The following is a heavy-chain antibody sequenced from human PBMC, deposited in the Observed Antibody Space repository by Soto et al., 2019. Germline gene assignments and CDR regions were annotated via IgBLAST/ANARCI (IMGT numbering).Heavy chain of an antibody. J-gene: IGHJ6*02. CDR2: IYYSGST. CDR1: GGSISSYY. Sequence: LSLPRTVSGGSISSYYWSWIRQPPGKGLEWIGYIYYSGSTNYNPSLKSRVTISVDTSKNQFSMKLSSVTAADTAVYYCARAASRISISTQDLGYYRMDVWGQRTTVPVSS. V-gene: IGHV4-59*01. CDR3: ARAASRISISTQDLGYYRMDV. D-gene: IGHD2-2*01.